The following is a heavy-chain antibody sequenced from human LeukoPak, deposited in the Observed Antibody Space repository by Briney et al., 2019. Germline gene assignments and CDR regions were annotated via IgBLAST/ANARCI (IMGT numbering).Heavy chain of an antibody. V-gene: IGHV3-23*01. Sequence: GGSLRLSCAASRFTFSNYAMNWVRQAPGKGLEWVSDISGSGGETYYADSVKGRFTISRDNSENTLYLQMNSLRAEDTAVYYCVKRSRDGYNSPLDNWGQGTLVTVSS. CDR3: VKRSRDGYNSPLDN. D-gene: IGHD5-24*01. J-gene: IGHJ4*02. CDR2: ISGSGGET. CDR1: RFTFSNYA.